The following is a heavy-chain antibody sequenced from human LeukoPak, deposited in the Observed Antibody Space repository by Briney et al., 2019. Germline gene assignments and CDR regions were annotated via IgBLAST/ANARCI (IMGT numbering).Heavy chain of an antibody. D-gene: IGHD3-22*01. Sequence: SETLSLPCAVYGGSFSGYYWSWIRQPPGKGLEWIGEINHSGSTNYNPSLKSRVTISVDTSKNQFSLKLSSVTAADTAVYYCARGGSLSITMIVVVIPRAFDIWGQGTIVTVSS. V-gene: IGHV4-34*01. CDR1: GGSFSGYY. CDR2: INHSGST. J-gene: IGHJ3*02. CDR3: ARGGSLSITMIVVVIPRAFDI.